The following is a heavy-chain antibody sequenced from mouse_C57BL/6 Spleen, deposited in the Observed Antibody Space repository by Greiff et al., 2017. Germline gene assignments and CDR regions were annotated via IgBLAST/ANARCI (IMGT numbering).Heavy chain of an antibody. D-gene: IGHD4-1*02. Sequence: EVQLVESGPGLVKPSQSLSLTCSVTGYSITSGYYWNWIRQFPGNKLEWMGYISYDGSNNYNPSLKNRISITRDTSKNQFFLKLNSVTTEDTATYYCARLTPTLYFDYWGQGTTLTVSS. V-gene: IGHV3-6*01. J-gene: IGHJ2*01. CDR3: ARLTPTLYFDY. CDR2: ISYDGSN. CDR1: GYSITSGYY.